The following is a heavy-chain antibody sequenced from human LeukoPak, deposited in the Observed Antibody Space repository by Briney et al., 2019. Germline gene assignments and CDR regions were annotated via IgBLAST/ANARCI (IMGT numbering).Heavy chain of an antibody. CDR3: ARPDYGAFDI. V-gene: IGHV4-34*01. J-gene: IGHJ3*02. CDR1: GGSFSGYY. Sequence: SETLSLTCAVYGGSFSGYYWSWIRQPPGKGLEWIGSIYYSGSTYYNPSLKSRVTISVDTSKNQFSLKLSSVTAADTAVYYCARPDYGAFDIWGQGTMVTVSS. CDR2: IYYSGST. D-gene: IGHD4-17*01.